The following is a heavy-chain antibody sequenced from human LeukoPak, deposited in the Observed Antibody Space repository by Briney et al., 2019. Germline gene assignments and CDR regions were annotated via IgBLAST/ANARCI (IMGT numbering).Heavy chain of an antibody. V-gene: IGHV1-8*03. CDR1: GYTFTSYD. Sequence: ASVKVSCKASGYTFTSYDINWVRQATGQGLEWMGWMNPKSGNTGYAQKFQGRVTITRNTSISTAYMELSSLRSEDTAVYYCARGLDSGSDNCFDPWGQGTLVTVSS. CDR2: MNPKSGNT. CDR3: ARGLDSGSDNCFDP. J-gene: IGHJ5*02. D-gene: IGHD6-6*01.